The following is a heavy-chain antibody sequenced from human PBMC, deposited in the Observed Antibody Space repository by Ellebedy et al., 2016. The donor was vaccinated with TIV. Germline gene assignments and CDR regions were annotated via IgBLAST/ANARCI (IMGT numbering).Heavy chain of an antibody. D-gene: IGHD6-13*01. J-gene: IGHJ4*02. V-gene: IGHV4-59*08. CDR3: ARQIAAAGTFFIDY. CDR2: IFYSGST. Sequence: MPSETLSLTCTVSGGSISNYYWSWIRQPPGKGLEWIGYIFYSGSTYYNPPLKSRVTISLDTSKRQFSLKLTSVTAADTAVYYCARQIAAAGTFFIDYWGQGTLVTVSS. CDR1: GGSISNYY.